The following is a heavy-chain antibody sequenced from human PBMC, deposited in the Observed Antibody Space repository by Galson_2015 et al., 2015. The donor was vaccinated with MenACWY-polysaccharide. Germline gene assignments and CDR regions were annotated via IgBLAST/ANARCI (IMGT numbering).Heavy chain of an antibody. CDR3: AREGSRIVFHAFDI. J-gene: IGHJ3*02. V-gene: IGHV3-33*01. CDR2: IQYDGSKK. D-gene: IGHD2-2*01. CDR1: GSRFSNSG. Sequence: SLRLSCAASGSRFSNSGMHWVRQAPGKGLEWVAVIQYDGSKKVYADSVKGRFTISRDNSKNTVFLEMNTLGVEDTAVYYCAREGSRIVFHAFDIWGQGTMVTVSS.